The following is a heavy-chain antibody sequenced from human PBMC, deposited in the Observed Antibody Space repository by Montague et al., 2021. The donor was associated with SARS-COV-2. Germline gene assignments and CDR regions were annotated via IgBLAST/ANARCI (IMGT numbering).Heavy chain of an antibody. J-gene: IGHJ4*02. V-gene: IGHV6-1*01. D-gene: IGHD6-13*01. CDR2: TYYRSKWYN. CDR3: ARSVGASSSSWPLPPHFDY. CDR1: GDSVSSNSAA. Sequence: CAISGDSVSSNSAAWNWIRQSPSRGLEWLGRTYYRSKWYNDYALSVKSRITINPDTSKNQFSLQLNSVTSEDTAVYYCARSVGASSSSWPLPPHFDYWGQGTLVTVSS.